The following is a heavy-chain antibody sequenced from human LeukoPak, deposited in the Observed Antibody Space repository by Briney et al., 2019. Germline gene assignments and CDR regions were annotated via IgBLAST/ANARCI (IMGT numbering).Heavy chain of an antibody. CDR1: GFTFSSYS. CDR2: ISSSSSYI. CDR3: ARVGQWLVNY. V-gene: IGHV3-21*01. D-gene: IGHD6-19*01. J-gene: IGHJ4*02. Sequence: GGSLRLSCAASGFTFSSYSMNWVRQAPGKGLEWVSSISSSSSYIYYADSVKGRFTISRDNAKNSLYLQMSSLRAEDTAVYYCARVGQWLVNYWGRGTLVTVSS.